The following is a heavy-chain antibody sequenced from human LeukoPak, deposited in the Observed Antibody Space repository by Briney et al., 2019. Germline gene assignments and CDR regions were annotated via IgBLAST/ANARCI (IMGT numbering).Heavy chain of an antibody. CDR2: INPNSGGT. CDR1: GYTFTDYY. Sequence: ASVKVSCKASGYTFTDYYIHWVRQAPGQGLEWMGWINPNSGGTNYAQKFQGRVTMTRDTSISTAYMELSRLRSDDTAVYYCARASIRCGGGSCYRYWGQGTLVTVSS. V-gene: IGHV1-2*02. D-gene: IGHD2-15*01. J-gene: IGHJ4*02. CDR3: ARASIRCGGGSCYRY.